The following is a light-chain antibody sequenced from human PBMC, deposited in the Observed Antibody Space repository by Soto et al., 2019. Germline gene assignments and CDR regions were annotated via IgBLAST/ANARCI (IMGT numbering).Light chain of an antibody. CDR3: QQSNNWPKT. CDR2: DAS. CDR1: QSVGSN. V-gene: IGKV3-15*01. J-gene: IGKJ1*01. Sequence: EIVMTQSPDILSVSPGETDTLSCRASQSVGSNLAWYQQKPGQAPRLLISDASTRAAGLPARFSGSGSGTEFTLTISSLQSEDFAVYYCQQSNNWPKTFGQGTKVEIK.